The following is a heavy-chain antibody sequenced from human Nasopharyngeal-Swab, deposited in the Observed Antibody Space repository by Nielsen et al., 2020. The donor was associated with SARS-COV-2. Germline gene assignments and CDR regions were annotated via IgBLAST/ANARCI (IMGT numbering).Heavy chain of an antibody. V-gene: IGHV3-23*01. CDR1: GFTFSSYA. D-gene: IGHD5-18*01. Sequence: GESLKISCAASGFTFSSYAMSWVRQAPGKGLEWVSAISGSGGSTYYADSVKGRFTISRDNAKNSLYLQMNSLRAEDTAVYYCARKKGYGPDYYYYGMDVWGQGTTVTVSS. J-gene: IGHJ6*02. CDR3: ARKKGYGPDYYYYGMDV. CDR2: ISGSGGST.